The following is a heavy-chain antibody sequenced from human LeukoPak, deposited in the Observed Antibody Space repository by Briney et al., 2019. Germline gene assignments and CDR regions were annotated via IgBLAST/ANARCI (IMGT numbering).Heavy chain of an antibody. J-gene: IGHJ5*02. CDR2: INPNSGGT. Sequence: GASVKVSCKASGYTFTGYYMHWVRQAPGQGLEWMGWINPNSGGTNYAQKFQGRVTITRDTSISTAYMELSRLRSDDTAVYYCARGASSGWYVWFDPWGQGTLVTVSS. CDR3: ARGASSGWYVWFDP. D-gene: IGHD6-19*01. CDR1: GYTFTGYY. V-gene: IGHV1-2*02.